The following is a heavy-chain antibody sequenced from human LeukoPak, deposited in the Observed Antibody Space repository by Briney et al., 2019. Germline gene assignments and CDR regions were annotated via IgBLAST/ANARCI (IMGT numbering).Heavy chain of an antibody. CDR2: INPNSGDT. V-gene: IGHV1-2*02. CDR1: GYTFTGDY. D-gene: IGHD3-3*01. Sequence: ASVKVSCKASGYTFTGDYMHWVRQAPGQGLEWVGWINPNSGDTNSAQKFQGRVTMTRATSISTAYMGLSRLRSDDTAVYYCEIPYDFWSAYYSHDAFDIWGQGTMVTVSA. CDR3: EIPYDFWSAYYSHDAFDI. J-gene: IGHJ3*02.